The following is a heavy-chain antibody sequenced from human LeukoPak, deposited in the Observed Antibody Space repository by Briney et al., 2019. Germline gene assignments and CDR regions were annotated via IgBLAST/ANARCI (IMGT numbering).Heavy chain of an antibody. D-gene: IGHD1-1*01. CDR1: GGSISSSNW. J-gene: IGHJ4*02. V-gene: IGHV4-4*02. CDR3: ARDRFMENYFDY. CDR2: IYYNGNT. Sequence: PSGTLSLTCAVSGGSISSSNWWNWVRQPPGKGLEWIGEIYYNGNTNYNPSRKSRVTMSVDESKNQFYLNLSPLTGADTAVYYCARDRFMENYFDYWGQGTLVTVSS.